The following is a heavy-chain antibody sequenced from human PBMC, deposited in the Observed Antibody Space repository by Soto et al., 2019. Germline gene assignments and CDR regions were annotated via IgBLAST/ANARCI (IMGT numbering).Heavy chain of an antibody. CDR3: ARVGRPVTLSGSYFQGYYYYGLDV. J-gene: IGHJ6*01. D-gene: IGHD1-26*01. CDR2: ISAYNGNT. Sequence: ASVKVSCKASGYTFTSYGISWVRQAPGQGLEWMGWISAYNGNTNYAQKLQGRVTMTTDTSTSTAYMELRSLRSDDTAVCYCARVGRPVTLSGSYFQGYYYYGLDVWGQ. V-gene: IGHV1-18*01. CDR1: GYTFTSYG.